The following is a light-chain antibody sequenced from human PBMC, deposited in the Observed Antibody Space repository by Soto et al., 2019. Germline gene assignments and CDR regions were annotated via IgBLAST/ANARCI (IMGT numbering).Light chain of an antibody. Sequence: QSALTQPASVSGSPGQSITISCTGTNSDVGTYELVSWYQQHPGRAPKLMIYEGSKRPSGVSHRFSGSKSGNTASLTISGLQAEDEADYYCCSYTSSGTLYVFGTGTKLTVL. CDR2: EGS. V-gene: IGLV2-14*02. CDR3: CSYTSSGTLYV. J-gene: IGLJ1*01. CDR1: NSDVGTYEL.